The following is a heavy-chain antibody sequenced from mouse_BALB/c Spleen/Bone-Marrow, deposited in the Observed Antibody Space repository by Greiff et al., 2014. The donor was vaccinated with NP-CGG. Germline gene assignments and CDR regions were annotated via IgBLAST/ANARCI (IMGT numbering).Heavy chain of an antibody. CDR1: GYTFSSYW. V-gene: IGHV1-87*01. J-gene: IGHJ3*01. D-gene: IGHD2-14*01. Sequence: LQESGAELARPGASLKLSCKASGYTFSSYWMQWVKQRPGQGLEWIGSIYPGDGDTRYTQKFKGKATLTADKSSSTAYMQLSSLASEDSAVYYCARGAYYRYDGFAYWGQGTLVTVSA. CDR3: ARGAYYRYDGFAY. CDR2: IYPGDGDT.